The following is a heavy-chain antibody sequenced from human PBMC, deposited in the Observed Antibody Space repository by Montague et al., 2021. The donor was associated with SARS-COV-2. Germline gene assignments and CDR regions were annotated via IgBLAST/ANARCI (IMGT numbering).Heavy chain of an antibody. CDR1: GGSISSYY. V-gene: IGHV4-59*01. D-gene: IGHD3-22*01. J-gene: IGHJ3*02. Sequence: SETLSLTCTVSGGSISSYYWSWIRQPPGKGLEWIGYIYYSGSTNYNPSLKSRVTISVDTSKNQFSLKLSSVTAADTAVYYCAREWVSYYDSSGYGAAFDIWDRGTMVTVSS. CDR3: AREWVSYYDSSGYGAAFDI. CDR2: IYYSGST.